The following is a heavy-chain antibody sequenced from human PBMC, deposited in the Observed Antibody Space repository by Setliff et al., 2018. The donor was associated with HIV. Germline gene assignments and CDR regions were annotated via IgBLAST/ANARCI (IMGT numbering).Heavy chain of an antibody. D-gene: IGHD2-21*01. V-gene: IGHV4-39*01. J-gene: IGHJ6*03. CDR3: ARHDCSDNLSYPMDV. CDR2: TYYRGNT. Sequence: PSETLSLTCNVSGGAIRSSSYYWGWIRQPPGKGLEWIGSTYYRGNTYYNSSLKSRVTISIDSSKNQVSLPVTSVTAADTAVYYCARHDCSDNLSYPMDVWGKGTTVTVSS. CDR1: GGAIRSSSYY.